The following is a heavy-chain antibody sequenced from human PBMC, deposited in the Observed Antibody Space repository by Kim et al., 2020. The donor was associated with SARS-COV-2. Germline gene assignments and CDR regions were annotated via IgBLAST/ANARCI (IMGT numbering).Heavy chain of an antibody. CDR1: GFTFDDYG. CDR3: VRGYAGGPFDL. Sequence: GGSLRLSRAASGFTFDDYGMSWVRQAPGKGLEWVSGINRNSDSTGYADSVKGRFTISRDNAKNSLFLQMNSPRAEDTALYHCVRGYAGGPFDLWGQGTLV. V-gene: IGHV3-20*01. CDR2: INRNSDST. J-gene: IGHJ4*02. D-gene: IGHD3-16*01.